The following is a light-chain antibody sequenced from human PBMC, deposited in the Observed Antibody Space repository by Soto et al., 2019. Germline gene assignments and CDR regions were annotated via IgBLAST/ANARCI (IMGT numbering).Light chain of an antibody. Sequence: QPALTQPASGSGSPGQSITISCTGTSSDVGSYNLVSWYQQHPGKAPKVMIYEVSKRPSGVPNRFSGSKSGNTASLTISGLQAEDEDDYYCCSHAGSSTYVFGTGTKVTVL. CDR1: SSDVGSYNL. CDR3: CSHAGSSTYV. V-gene: IGLV2-23*02. CDR2: EVS. J-gene: IGLJ1*01.